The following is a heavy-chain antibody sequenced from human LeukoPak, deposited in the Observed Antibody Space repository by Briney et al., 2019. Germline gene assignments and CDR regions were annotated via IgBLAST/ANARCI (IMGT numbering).Heavy chain of an antibody. Sequence: PSETLSLTCNVSSGTISSSSYYWSWIRQPPGKGLEWIGEINHSGSTNYNPSLKSRVTISVDTSKNQFSLKLSSVTAADTAVYYCARVSYCSSTSCPTYYMDVWGKGTTVTVSS. D-gene: IGHD2-2*01. CDR1: SGTISSSSYY. CDR2: INHSGST. V-gene: IGHV4-39*07. J-gene: IGHJ6*03. CDR3: ARVSYCSSTSCPTYYMDV.